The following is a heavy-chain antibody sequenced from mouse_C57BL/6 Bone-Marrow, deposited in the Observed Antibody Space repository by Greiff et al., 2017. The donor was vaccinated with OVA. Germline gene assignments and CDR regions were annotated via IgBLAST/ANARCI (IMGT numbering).Heavy chain of an antibody. CDR2: IDPSDSYT. D-gene: IGHD1-1*01. J-gene: IGHJ1*03. CDR3: ARIYYGSSYGWYFDV. CDR1: GYTFTSYW. Sequence: QVQLQQSGAELVKPGASVKLSCKASGYTFTSYWMQWVKQRPGQGLEWIGEIDPSDSYTNYNQKFKGKATLTVDTSSSTAYMQLSSLTSEDSAVYYCARIYYGSSYGWYFDVWGTGTTVTVSS. V-gene: IGHV1-50*01.